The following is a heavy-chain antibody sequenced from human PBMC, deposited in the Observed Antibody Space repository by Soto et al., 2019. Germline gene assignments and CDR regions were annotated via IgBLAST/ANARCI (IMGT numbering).Heavy chain of an antibody. CDR3: ARDYGVELDIVVVVAATSYYYYGMDV. Sequence: GDSVKVCFKASGYPFTSYGISLVRQAPGQGLEWMGWIRAYNGNTNYAHKLQGRVTMTTDTSTSTAYMELRSLRSDDTAVYYCARDYGVELDIVVVVAATSYYYYGMDVWGQGTPVTVSS. D-gene: IGHD2-15*01. V-gene: IGHV1-18*04. J-gene: IGHJ6*01. CDR1: GYPFTSYG. CDR2: IRAYNGNT.